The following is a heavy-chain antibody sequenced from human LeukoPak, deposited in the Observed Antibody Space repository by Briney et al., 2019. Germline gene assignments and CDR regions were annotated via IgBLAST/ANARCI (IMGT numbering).Heavy chain of an antibody. CDR1: GFIFDDHG. CDR2: INWNGGST. Sequence: GGSLRLSCAASGFIFDDHGMSWVRQAPGKGLEWVSGINWNGGSTGYADSVKGRFTISRDNAKNSLYLQMDSLSAEDTAFYYCAKNLGSGWYFPFDYWGQGTLVTVSS. J-gene: IGHJ4*02. V-gene: IGHV3-20*04. D-gene: IGHD6-19*01. CDR3: AKNLGSGWYFPFDY.